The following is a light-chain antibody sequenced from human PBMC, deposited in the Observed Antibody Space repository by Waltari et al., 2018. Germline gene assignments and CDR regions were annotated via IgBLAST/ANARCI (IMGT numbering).Light chain of an antibody. CDR2: GDI. CDR3: CSYAGVSTWV. Sequence: QSALTQPASVSGSPGQSITISCTGISSDFRNYNLVSWYQQHPGEAPKLIIYGDIKRPSGVSNRLSGAKSGDTASLTISGLQAEDESDYYCCSYAGVSTWVFGGGTKVTVL. J-gene: IGLJ3*02. CDR1: SSDFRNYNL. V-gene: IGLV2-23*01.